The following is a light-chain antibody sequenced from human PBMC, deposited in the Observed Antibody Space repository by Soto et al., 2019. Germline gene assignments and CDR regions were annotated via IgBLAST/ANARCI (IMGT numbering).Light chain of an antibody. CDR3: QQRTNWPPMYA. V-gene: IGKV3D-20*02. J-gene: IGKJ2*01. CDR1: QTVRNNY. CDR2: DAS. Sequence: EFVLTQSPGTLSLSPGERATLSCRASQTVRNNYLAWYQQKPGQAPRLLIYDASSRATGIPDRFSGGGSGTDFTLTISSLEPEDSAVYYCQQRTNWPPMYAFGQGTKVDIK.